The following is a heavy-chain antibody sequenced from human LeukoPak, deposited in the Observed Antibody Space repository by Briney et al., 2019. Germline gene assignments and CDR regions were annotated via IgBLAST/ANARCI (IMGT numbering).Heavy chain of an antibody. Sequence: RPGGSLRLSCAASGFTFSSYGMHWVRQAPGKGLEWVAFIRYDGSNKYYADSVKGRFTISRDNSKNTLYLQMNSLRAEDTAVYYCAKDGATTYQLLLWKGGYFDYWGQGTLVTVPS. CDR1: GFTFSSYG. J-gene: IGHJ4*02. D-gene: IGHD2-2*01. CDR3: AKDGATTYQLLLWKGGYFDY. V-gene: IGHV3-30*02. CDR2: IRYDGSNK.